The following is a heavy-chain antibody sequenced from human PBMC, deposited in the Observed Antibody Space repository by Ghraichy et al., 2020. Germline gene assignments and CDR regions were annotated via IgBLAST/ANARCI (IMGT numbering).Heavy chain of an antibody. V-gene: IGHV3-74*01. Sequence: GGSLRLSCAASGFTFSSYWMHWVRQAPGKGLVWVSRINSDGSSTSYADSVKGRFTISRDNAKNTLYLQMNSLRAEDTAVYYCVLVGATSRDAFDIWGQGTMVTVSS. J-gene: IGHJ3*02. D-gene: IGHD1-26*01. CDR3: VLVGATSRDAFDI. CDR1: GFTFSSYW. CDR2: INSDGSST.